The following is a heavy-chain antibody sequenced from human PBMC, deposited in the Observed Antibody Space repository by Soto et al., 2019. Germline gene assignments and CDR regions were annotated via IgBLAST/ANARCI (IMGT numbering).Heavy chain of an antibody. CDR1: GYTFTSYD. V-gene: IGHV1-8*01. CDR3: ARAAAGSIGSYYYYYYMDV. CDR2: MNPNSGNT. J-gene: IGHJ6*03. D-gene: IGHD1-26*01. Sequence: ASVKVSCKASGYTFTSYDINWVRQATGQGLEWMGWMNPNSGNTGYAQKFQGRVTMTRNTSISTAYMELSSLRSEDTAVYYCARAAAGSIGSYYYYYYMDVWGKGTTVTVSS.